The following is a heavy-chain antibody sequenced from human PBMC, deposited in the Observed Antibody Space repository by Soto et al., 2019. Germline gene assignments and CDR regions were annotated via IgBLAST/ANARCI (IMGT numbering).Heavy chain of an antibody. CDR1: GFRFRDYW. CDR3: AAYCYTLTCTHFHGYS. D-gene: IGHD3-16*02. Sequence: GGSLRLSCAVSGFRFRDYWMSWVRQAPGKGLEWVANIKQDESDKYYVDSVKGRFTISRDNAKNALYLQMNSLRVEDTAVYYCAAYCYTLTCTHFHGYSWGQGTQVTVSS. J-gene: IGHJ5*02. V-gene: IGHV3-7*03. CDR2: IKQDESDK.